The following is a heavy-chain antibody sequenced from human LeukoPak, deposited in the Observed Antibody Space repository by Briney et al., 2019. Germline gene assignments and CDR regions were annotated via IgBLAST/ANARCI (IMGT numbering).Heavy chain of an antibody. J-gene: IGHJ4*02. CDR1: GYTFTSYG. D-gene: IGHD3-22*01. Sequence: ASVKVSCKASGYTFTSYGISGVRQAPGQGLEWMGWISAYNGNTNYAQKLQGRVTMTTDTSTSTAYMELRSLRSDDSAVYYCARDLGVPDSSGVNDYWGQGTLVTVSS. CDR3: ARDLGVPDSSGVNDY. CDR2: ISAYNGNT. V-gene: IGHV1-18*01.